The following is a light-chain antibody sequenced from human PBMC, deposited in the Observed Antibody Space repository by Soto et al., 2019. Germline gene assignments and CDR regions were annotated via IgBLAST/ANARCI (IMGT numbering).Light chain of an antibody. V-gene: IGLV1-40*01. CDR3: QSYDSSLSGYV. Sequence: QSVLTQPPSVSEAPGQRVTISCTGSSSNIGAGYEAHWYQQGPGTAPKLLIYENNNRPSGVPDRFSGSKSGTSASLAITGLQSEDEAEYYCQSYDSSLSGYVFVTGTKLTVL. J-gene: IGLJ1*01. CDR1: SSNIGAGYE. CDR2: ENN.